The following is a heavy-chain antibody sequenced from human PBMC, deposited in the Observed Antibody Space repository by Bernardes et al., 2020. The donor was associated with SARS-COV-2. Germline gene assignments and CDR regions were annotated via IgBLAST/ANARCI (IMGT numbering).Heavy chain of an antibody. D-gene: IGHD6-13*01. CDR1: GFTFSSYA. CDR3: VCMAAGRAFLDY. CDR2: ISYDGSNK. Sequence: GGSLRLSCAASGFTFSSYAMHWVRQAPGKGLEWVAVISYDGSNKYYADSVKGRFTISRDNSKNTLYLQMNSLRAEDTAVYYCVCMAAGRAFLDYWGQGTLVTVSS. V-gene: IGHV3-30*04. J-gene: IGHJ4*02.